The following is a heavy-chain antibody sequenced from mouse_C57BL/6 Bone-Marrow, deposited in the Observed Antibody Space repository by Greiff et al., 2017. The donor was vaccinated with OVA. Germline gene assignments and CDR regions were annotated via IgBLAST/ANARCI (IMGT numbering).Heavy chain of an antibody. V-gene: IGHV3-6*01. Sequence: VQLKEPGPGLVKPSQSLSLTCSVTGYSITSGYYWNWIRQFPGNKLEWMGYISYDGSNNYNPSLKNRISITRDTSQNQFFLKLNSVTTEDTATYYCARGGITTVVENYFDYWGQGTTLTVSS. D-gene: IGHD1-1*01. CDR1: GYSITSGYY. J-gene: IGHJ2*01. CDR2: ISYDGSN. CDR3: ARGGITTVVENYFDY.